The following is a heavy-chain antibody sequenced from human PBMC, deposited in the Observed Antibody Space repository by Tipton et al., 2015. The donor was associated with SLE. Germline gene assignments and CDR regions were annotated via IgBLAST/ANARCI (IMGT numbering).Heavy chain of an antibody. J-gene: IGHJ4*02. V-gene: IGHV3-48*03. D-gene: IGHD4-23*01. Sequence: SLRLSCAASGFTFSSYEMNWVRQAPGKGLEWVSYISSSGSTIYYADSVKGRFTISRDNSKNTLYLQMNSLRAEDTAVYYCAKETMVVTLDYWGQGTLVTVSS. CDR2: ISSSGSTI. CDR3: AKETMVVTLDY. CDR1: GFTFSSYE.